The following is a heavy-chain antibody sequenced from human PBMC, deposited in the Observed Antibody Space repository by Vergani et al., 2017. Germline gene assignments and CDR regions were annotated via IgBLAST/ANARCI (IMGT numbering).Heavy chain of an antibody. Sequence: QITLKESGPTLVKPTQTLTLTCTFSGFSLSTSGVGVGWIRQPPGKALEWLALIYWDDDQRYSPSLKSRLTITKDSSKNPVGLTLTDMNPVDTATYYCAHRRSDDFWSGYLFDYWGQGILVTVSS. V-gene: IGHV2-5*02. CDR1: GFSLSTSGVG. D-gene: IGHD3-3*01. J-gene: IGHJ4*02. CDR3: AHRRSDDFWSGYLFDY. CDR2: IYWDDDQ.